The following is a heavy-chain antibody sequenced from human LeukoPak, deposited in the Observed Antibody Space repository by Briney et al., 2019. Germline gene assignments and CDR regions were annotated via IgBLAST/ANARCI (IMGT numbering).Heavy chain of an antibody. CDR3: GGGGSSGVDY. D-gene: IGHD2-15*01. V-gene: IGHV1-3*04. Sequence: RASVKVSCKTSGYTFTDNALHWVRQAPGQRLDWMGWIRTDNGDTKYSQKFQGRVTLTRDTSASTVYVELNSLRSEDTAVYYCGGGGSSGVDYWGQGTLVTVSS. CDR2: IRTDNGDT. CDR1: GYTFTDNA. J-gene: IGHJ4*02.